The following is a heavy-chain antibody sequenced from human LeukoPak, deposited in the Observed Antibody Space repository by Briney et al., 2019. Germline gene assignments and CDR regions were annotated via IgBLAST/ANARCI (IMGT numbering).Heavy chain of an antibody. D-gene: IGHD3-10*01. V-gene: IGHV3-64D*09. CDR1: GFTFSNYA. CDR3: VKESRVVRGVIMDAFDM. Sequence: GGSLRLSCSASGFTFSNYAIHWVRQAPGKGLEYVSAISSNGGITDYTDSVKGRFTISRDNSKNTLYLQMSSLRAKDTAVYYCVKESRVVRGVIMDAFDMWGQGTMVTVSS. CDR2: ISSNGGIT. J-gene: IGHJ3*02.